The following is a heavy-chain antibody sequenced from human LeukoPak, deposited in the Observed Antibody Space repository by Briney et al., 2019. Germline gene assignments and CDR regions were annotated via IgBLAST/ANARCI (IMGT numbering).Heavy chain of an antibody. V-gene: IGHV3-30*04. CDR3: ARDWEGGDY. J-gene: IGHJ4*02. CDR2: ISYDGSNK. D-gene: IGHD1-26*01. Sequence: GGSLRLSCAASEFTFSSYAMHWVRQAPGKGLEWVAVISYDGSNKYYADSVKGRFTISRDNSKNTLYLQMNSLRAEDTAVYYCARDWEGGDYWGQGTLVTVSS. CDR1: EFTFSSYA.